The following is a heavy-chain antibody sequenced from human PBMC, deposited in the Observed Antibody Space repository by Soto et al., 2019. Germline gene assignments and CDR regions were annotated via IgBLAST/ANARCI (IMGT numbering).Heavy chain of an antibody. CDR2: IWYDGSNK. CDR3: ARVFRPNDYYYYGMDV. J-gene: IGHJ6*02. CDR1: GFTFRTYG. D-gene: IGHD3-10*01. Sequence: QVQLVESRGGVVQPGRSLRLSCAASGFTFRTYGMHWVRQAPGKGLEWVAVIWYDGSNKYYADSVKGRFTISRDNSKNTLYLQMDSLRAEDTAVYYCARVFRPNDYYYYGMDVCGQGTTVTVSS. V-gene: IGHV3-33*01.